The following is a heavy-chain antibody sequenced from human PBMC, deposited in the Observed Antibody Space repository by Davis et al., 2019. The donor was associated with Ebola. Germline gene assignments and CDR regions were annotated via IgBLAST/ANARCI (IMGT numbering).Heavy chain of an antibody. CDR2: MNPNSGNT. CDR3: AKDVRYCSGGSCYSPTFDY. D-gene: IGHD2-15*01. J-gene: IGHJ4*02. CDR1: GYTFTSYD. Sequence: ASVKVSCKASGYTFTSYDINWVRQATGQGLEWMGWMNPNSGNTGYAQKFQGRVTMTRNTSISTAYMELSSLRAEDTAVYYCAKDVRYCSGGSCYSPTFDYWGQGTLVTVSS. V-gene: IGHV1-8*01.